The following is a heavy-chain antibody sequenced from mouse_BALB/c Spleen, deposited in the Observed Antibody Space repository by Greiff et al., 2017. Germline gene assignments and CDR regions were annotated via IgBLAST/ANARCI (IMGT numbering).Heavy chain of an antibody. CDR1: GFSLTSYG. D-gene: IGHD2-12*01. CDR2: IWSGGST. Sequence: VMLVESGPGLVQPSQSLSITCTVSGFSLTSYGVHWVRQSPGKGLEWLGVIWSGGSTDYNAAFISRLSISKDNSKSQVFFKMNSLQADDTAIYYCARNKLTTNFDYWGQGTTLTVSS. J-gene: IGHJ2*01. CDR3: ARNKLTTNFDY. V-gene: IGHV2-4-1*01.